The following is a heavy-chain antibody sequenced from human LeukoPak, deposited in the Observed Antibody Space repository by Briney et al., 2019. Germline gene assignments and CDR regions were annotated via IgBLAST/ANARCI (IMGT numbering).Heavy chain of an antibody. CDR1: GGSINNYY. J-gene: IGHJ3*02. D-gene: IGHD2-15*01. Sequence: PSETLSLTCTASGGSINNYYWSWIRQPAGKGLEWIGRIYTRGSTNYNPSLKSRVTMSVDTSKNQFSLKLSSVTAADTAVYYCARGRYCSADICSGGDALDIWGQGTMVPVSS. CDR3: ARGRYCSADICSGGDALDI. V-gene: IGHV4-4*07. CDR2: IYTRGST.